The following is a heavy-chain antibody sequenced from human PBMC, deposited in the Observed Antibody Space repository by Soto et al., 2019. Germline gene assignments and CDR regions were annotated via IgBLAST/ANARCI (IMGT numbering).Heavy chain of an antibody. V-gene: IGHV1-69*12. J-gene: IGHJ5*02. CDR1: GGTFSSYA. D-gene: IGHD6-13*01. CDR3: AREGTAAGTRWFEP. Sequence: QVQLVQSGAEVKKPGSSVKVSCKASGGTFSSYAISWVRQAPGQGLEWMGGIIPIFGTANYAQKFQGRVTITGDEYTSTAYMERSSLRSEDTARYDCAREGTAAGTRWFEPWGQGTLVTVAS. CDR2: IIPIFGTA.